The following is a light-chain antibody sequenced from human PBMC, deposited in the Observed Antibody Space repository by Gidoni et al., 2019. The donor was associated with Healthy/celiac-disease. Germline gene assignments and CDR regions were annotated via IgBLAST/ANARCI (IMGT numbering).Light chain of an antibody. V-gene: IGKV1-17*01. CDR1: QGIRND. Sequence: DFQMTQSPSSLSASVGARVTITCRASQGIRNDLGWYQRKPGKALKRLIYAASSLESGVPSRFSGSRSGTEFTLTISSLQPEYFATYYCLQHESYPLTFGGGTKVEIK. CDR2: AAS. J-gene: IGKJ4*01. CDR3: LQHESYPLT.